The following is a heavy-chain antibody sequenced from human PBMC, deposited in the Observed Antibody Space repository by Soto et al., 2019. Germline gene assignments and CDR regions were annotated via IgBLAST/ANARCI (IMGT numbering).Heavy chain of an antibody. CDR2: INPSGGAT. D-gene: IGHD3-22*01. CDR1: GYTFRNYY. J-gene: IGHJ4*02. CDR3: GRAFDRSGLY. V-gene: IGHV1-46*01. Sequence: ASVKRSCKASGYTFRNYYRHWGRQAPGQGLEWMGLINPSGGATMYSQRFQGRVTITKDSSTSTVYMELSSLGSEDTAVYYCGRAFDRSGLYWGKGTLVTVS.